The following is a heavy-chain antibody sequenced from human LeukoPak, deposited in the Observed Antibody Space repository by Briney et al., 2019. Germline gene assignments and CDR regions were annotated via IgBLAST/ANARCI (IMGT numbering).Heavy chain of an antibody. V-gene: IGHV3-30*03. CDR3: ARAPITGEYSSSWDAFDI. Sequence: PGRSLRLSCAASGFTFSNYGIHWVRQAPGKGLEWVAVISYDGTNKYYADSVKGRFTISRDNSKNTLYLQMNSLRAEDTAVYYCARAPITGEYSSSWDAFDIWGQGTKVTVSS. D-gene: IGHD6-13*01. J-gene: IGHJ3*02. CDR1: GFTFSNYG. CDR2: ISYDGTNK.